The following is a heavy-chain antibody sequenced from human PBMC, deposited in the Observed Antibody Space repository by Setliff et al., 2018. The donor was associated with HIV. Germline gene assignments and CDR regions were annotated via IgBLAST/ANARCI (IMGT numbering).Heavy chain of an antibody. D-gene: IGHD5-12*01. Sequence: SETLSLTCAVSGYSVNSGYYWGWIRQPPGKGLEWIASIYYSGSTYYAPSLKSRVTISVDTSKNQFSLKLTSVTAADTAVYFCARVVPREVAPGGFDIWGQGTMVTVSS. CDR1: GYSVNSGYY. CDR3: ARVVPREVAPGGFDI. V-gene: IGHV4-38-2*01. CDR2: IYYSGST. J-gene: IGHJ3*02.